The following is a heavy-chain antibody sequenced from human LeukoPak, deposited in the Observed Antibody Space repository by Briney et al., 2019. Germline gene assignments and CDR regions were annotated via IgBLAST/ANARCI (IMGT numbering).Heavy chain of an antibody. CDR1: GYTFTSYA. V-gene: IGHV7-4-1*04. CDR2: INTNTGNP. CDR3: ASDTIAAMVGY. J-gene: IGHJ4*02. D-gene: IGHD6-13*01. Sequence: ASVKVSCKASGYTFTSYAMDWVRQAPGQGLEWMGWINTNTGNPTYAQGFTGRFVFSLDTSVSMAYLQISSLKAEDTAVYYCASDTIAAMVGYWGQGTLVTVSS.